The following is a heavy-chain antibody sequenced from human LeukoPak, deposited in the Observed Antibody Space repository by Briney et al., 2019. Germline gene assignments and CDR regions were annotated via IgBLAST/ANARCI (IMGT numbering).Heavy chain of an antibody. Sequence: ASVKVSCKASGYTFTGYYMHWVRQAPGQGLEWMGRINPNSGGTNYAQKFQGRVTMTRDTSISTAYMELSRLRSDDTAVYYCAGVQGSSSPPFDYWGQGTLVTVSS. J-gene: IGHJ4*02. CDR3: AGVQGSSSPPFDY. V-gene: IGHV1-2*06. CDR2: INPNSGGT. CDR1: GYTFTGYY. D-gene: IGHD6-6*01.